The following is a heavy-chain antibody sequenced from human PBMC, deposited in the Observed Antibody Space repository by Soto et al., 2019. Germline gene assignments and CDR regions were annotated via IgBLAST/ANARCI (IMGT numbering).Heavy chain of an antibody. V-gene: IGHV3-48*03. CDR3: ARESRRYCSGGSCYSDGMDV. D-gene: IGHD2-15*01. Sequence: EVQLVESGGGLVQPGGSLRLSCAASGFTFSSYEMNWVRQAPGKGLEWVSYISSSGSTIYYADSVKGRFTISRDNAKNSLYLQMNSLRAEDTAVYYCARESRRYCSGGSCYSDGMDVWGQGTTVTVSS. CDR1: GFTFSSYE. CDR2: ISSSGSTI. J-gene: IGHJ6*02.